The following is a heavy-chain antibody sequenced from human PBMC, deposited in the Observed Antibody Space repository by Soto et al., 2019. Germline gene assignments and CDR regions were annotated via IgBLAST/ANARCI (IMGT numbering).Heavy chain of an antibody. D-gene: IGHD1-7*01. Sequence: ASVKISCKASGYTFTGYYMHWVRQAPGQGLEWMGWISANNGGTNYAQKLQGRVTMTTDTSTSTAYMELRSLRSDDTAVYYCARDLEGITGTTDYWGQGTLVTVSS. V-gene: IGHV1-18*04. CDR1: GYTFTGYY. J-gene: IGHJ4*02. CDR2: ISANNGGT. CDR3: ARDLEGITGTTDY.